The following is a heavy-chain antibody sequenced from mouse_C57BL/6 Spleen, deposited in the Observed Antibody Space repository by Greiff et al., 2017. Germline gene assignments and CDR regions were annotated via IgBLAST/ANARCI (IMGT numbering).Heavy chain of an antibody. V-gene: IGHV1-9*01. J-gene: IGHJ4*01. D-gene: IGHD1-1*01. CDR1: GYTFTGYW. CDR2: ILPGSGST. Sequence: VQLQQSGAELMKPGASVKLSCKATGYTFTGYWIEWVKQRPGHGLEWIGEILPGSGSTNYNEKFKGKATFTADTSSNTAYMQLSSLTTEDSAIYYCARLPIITTVVATDYYAMDYWGQGPQSPSPQ. CDR3: ARLPIITTVVATDYYAMDY.